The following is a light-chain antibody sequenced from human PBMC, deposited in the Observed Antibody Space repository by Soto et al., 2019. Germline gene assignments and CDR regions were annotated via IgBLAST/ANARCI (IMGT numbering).Light chain of an antibody. V-gene: IGKV3-11*01. CDR3: QQRSNWPT. Sequence: EIVLTQSPATLSLSPGERATLSCRASQSVSSYFAWYQQKPGQAPRLLIYDASNRSTGIQARFSGSGSGTDFTLTSSSLEPEEFAVYYCQQRSNWPTVGEGTKVEIK. CDR2: DAS. J-gene: IGKJ1*01. CDR1: QSVSSY.